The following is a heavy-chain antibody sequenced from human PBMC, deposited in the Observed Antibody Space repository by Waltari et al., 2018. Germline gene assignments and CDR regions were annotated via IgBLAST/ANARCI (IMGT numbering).Heavy chain of an antibody. Sequence: EVQLLESGGGLVQPGRSLRLSCAASGFTFDDYAMHWVRQAPGKGLEWVSGISWNSGSIGYADSVKGRFTISRDNAKNSLYLQMNSLRAEDTALYYCAKDRSYYDYYYYYMDVWGKGTTVTVSS. V-gene: IGHV3-9*01. CDR3: AKDRSYYDYYYYYMDV. CDR2: ISWNSGSI. CDR1: GFTFDDYA. J-gene: IGHJ6*03. D-gene: IGHD3-10*01.